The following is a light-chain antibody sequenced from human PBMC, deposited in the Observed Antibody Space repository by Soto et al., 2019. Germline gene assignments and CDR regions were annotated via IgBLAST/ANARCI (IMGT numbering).Light chain of an antibody. J-gene: IGKJ5*01. CDR3: QQYNNWPPTT. V-gene: IGKV3D-15*01. Sequence: EIVMTQSPATLSVSPGERATLSCRASQSVSSNLAWYQQKPGQAPRLLIYGASPRATGIPARFSGSGSGTEFTLTISSLQSEDFAVYYCQQYNNWPPTTFGPGTRLAIK. CDR2: GAS. CDR1: QSVSSN.